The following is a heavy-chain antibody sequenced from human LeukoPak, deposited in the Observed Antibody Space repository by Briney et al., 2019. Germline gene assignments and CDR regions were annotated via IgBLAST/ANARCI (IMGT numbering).Heavy chain of an antibody. Sequence: GGSLRPSCAASGSTFTDYAIGCVRQAPGQGLEWASSISASGSSTYYADSVRGRFTIPRDNYKNTLSLQMSSLRAEDTAVYYCAKARTSYNSGFDYWGQGTLVAVSS. V-gene: IGHV3-23*01. J-gene: IGHJ4*02. CDR3: AKARTSYNSGFDY. CDR2: ISASGSST. D-gene: IGHD6-19*01. CDR1: GSTFTDYA.